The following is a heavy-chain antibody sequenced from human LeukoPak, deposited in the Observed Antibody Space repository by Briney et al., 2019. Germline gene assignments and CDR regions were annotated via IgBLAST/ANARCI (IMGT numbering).Heavy chain of an antibody. CDR3: ARARPGYSSGWYSDY. D-gene: IGHD6-19*01. V-gene: IGHV3-33*01. J-gene: IGHJ4*02. Sequence: GGSLRLSCAASGFTFSSYGMHWVRQAPGKGLEWVAVIWYDGSNKYYADSVKGRFTISRDNSKNTLYLQMNSLRAEDTAVYYCARARPGYSSGWYSDYWGQGTLVTVSS. CDR1: GFTFSSYG. CDR2: IWYDGSNK.